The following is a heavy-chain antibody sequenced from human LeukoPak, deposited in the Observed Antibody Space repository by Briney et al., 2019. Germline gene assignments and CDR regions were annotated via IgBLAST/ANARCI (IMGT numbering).Heavy chain of an antibody. V-gene: IGHV4-39*07. CDR1: GGSISSSNYY. Sequence: SETLSLTCTVSGGSISSSNYYWGWIRQPPGKGLEWIGSIDYSGNTYYNPSLKSRVTMSVDTSKNQFSLKLSSVTAADTAVYYCARDLSPVGATGGDYWGQGTLVTVSS. D-gene: IGHD1-26*01. J-gene: IGHJ4*02. CDR2: IDYSGNT. CDR3: ARDLSPVGATGGDY.